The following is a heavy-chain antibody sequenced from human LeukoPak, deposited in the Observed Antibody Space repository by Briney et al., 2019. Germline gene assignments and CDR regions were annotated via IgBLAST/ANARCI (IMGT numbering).Heavy chain of an antibody. Sequence: GESLRLSCAASGFTFSSYEMNWVRQAPGKGLEWVSYISSSGSTIYYADPVRGRFTISNDNTKHFLYLQMNSLTADDTAIYYCGRDNILSGLTGGQGTLVTVSS. CDR1: GFTFSSYE. V-gene: IGHV3-48*03. D-gene: IGHD3-9*01. CDR2: ISSSGSTI. J-gene: IGHJ4*02. CDR3: GRDNILSGLT.